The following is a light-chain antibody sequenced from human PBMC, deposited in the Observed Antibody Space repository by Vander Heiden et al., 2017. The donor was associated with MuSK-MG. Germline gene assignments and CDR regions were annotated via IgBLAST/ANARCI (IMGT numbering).Light chain of an antibody. CDR2: LGS. J-gene: IGKJ1*01. CDR1: QSLLHSNGYNY. V-gene: IGKV2-28*01. Sequence: DIVLTQSPLSLPVTPGEPASISCRSSQSLLHSNGYNYLDWYLQKPGQSPQLLIYLGSNRASGVPDRFSGSGSGTDFTLKISRVEAEDVGVYYCRRSLQTPWTFGQGIKVEIK. CDR3: RRSLQTPWT.